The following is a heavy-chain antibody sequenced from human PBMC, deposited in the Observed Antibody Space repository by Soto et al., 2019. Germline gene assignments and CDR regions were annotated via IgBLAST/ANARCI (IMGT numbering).Heavy chain of an antibody. J-gene: IGHJ6*02. CDR3: ARDADQLLSNHYYYYGMDV. D-gene: IGHD2-2*01. Sequence: GGSLRLSCAASGFTFSSYAMHWVRQAPGKGLEWVAVISYDGSNKYYADSVKGRFTISRDNSKNTLYLQMNSLRAEDTAVYYCARDADQLLSNHYYYYGMDVWGQGTTVTVSS. CDR2: ISYDGSNK. V-gene: IGHV3-30-3*01. CDR1: GFTFSSYA.